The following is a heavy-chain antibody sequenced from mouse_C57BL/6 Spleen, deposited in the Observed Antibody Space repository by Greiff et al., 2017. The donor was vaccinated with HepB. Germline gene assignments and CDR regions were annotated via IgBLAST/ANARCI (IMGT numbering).Heavy chain of an antibody. Sequence: VQLQQPGAELVKPGASVKLSCKASGYTFTSYWMHWVKQRPGQGLEWIGMIHPNSGSTNYNEKFKSKATLTVDKSSSTAYMQLSSLTSEDSAVYYCARGMVTTADYYAMDYWGQGTSVTVSS. J-gene: IGHJ4*01. CDR3: ARGMVTTADYYAMDY. V-gene: IGHV1-64*01. CDR1: GYTFTSYW. D-gene: IGHD2-2*01. CDR2: IHPNSGST.